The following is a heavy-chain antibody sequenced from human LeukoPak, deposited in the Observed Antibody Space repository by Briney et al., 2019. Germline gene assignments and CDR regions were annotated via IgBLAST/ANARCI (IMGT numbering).Heavy chain of an antibody. Sequence: GESLRLSCAISGFTFAKFAMSWVRQAPGKGLEWVSTISGSGIVTYYADSVKGRFTISRDNSKNTLYLQMNSLRAEDTAVYYCARSYCRGGSCYSGDAFDIWGQGTMVTVSS. CDR3: ARSYCRGGSCYSGDAFDI. CDR1: GFTFAKFA. CDR2: ISGSGIVT. D-gene: IGHD2-15*01. V-gene: IGHV3-23*01. J-gene: IGHJ3*02.